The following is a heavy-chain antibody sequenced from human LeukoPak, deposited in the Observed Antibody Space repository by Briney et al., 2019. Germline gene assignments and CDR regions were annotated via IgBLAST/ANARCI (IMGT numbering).Heavy chain of an antibody. V-gene: IGHV3-9*03. CDR2: ISWNSGSI. CDR1: GFTFDDYA. CDR3: AKGEYSSFHGAFDI. D-gene: IGHD6-6*01. J-gene: IGHJ3*02. Sequence: GGSLRLSCAASGFTFDDYAMHWVRQAPGKGLEWVSGISWNSGSIGYADSVKGRFSISRDNAKNSLYLQMNSLRAEDIALYYCAKGEYSSFHGAFDIWGQGTMVTVSS.